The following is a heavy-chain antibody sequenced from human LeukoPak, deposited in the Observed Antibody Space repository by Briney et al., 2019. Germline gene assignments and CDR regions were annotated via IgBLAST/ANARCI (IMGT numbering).Heavy chain of an antibody. CDR3: ARDNSAVAGNWFDP. D-gene: IGHD6-19*01. V-gene: IGHV1-18*01. CDR2: ISAYNGNT. CDR1: GYTSTSYG. Sequence: ASVKVSCKASGYTSTSYGISWVRQAPGQGLEWMGWISAYNGNTNYAQKLQGRVTMTTDTSTSTAYMELRSLRSDDTAVYYCARDNSAVAGNWFDPWGQGTLVTVSS. J-gene: IGHJ5*02.